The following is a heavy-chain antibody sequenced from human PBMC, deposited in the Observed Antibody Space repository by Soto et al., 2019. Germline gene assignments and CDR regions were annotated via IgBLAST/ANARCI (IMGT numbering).Heavy chain of an antibody. V-gene: IGHV3-15*07. D-gene: IGHD2-8*02. CDR3: TSCRGYCTGLVAYDI. CDR1: GFTFANAF. Sequence: PVGSLRLSCAASGFTFANAFMNWVRQAPGKGLEWIGRIRTKTYDEAVDYAAPVKGRFTISRDDSRDTLYLQMNSLKTEDTAVYYCTSCRGYCTGLVAYDIWGHGTMVNVSS. J-gene: IGHJ3*02. CDR2: IRTKTYDEAV.